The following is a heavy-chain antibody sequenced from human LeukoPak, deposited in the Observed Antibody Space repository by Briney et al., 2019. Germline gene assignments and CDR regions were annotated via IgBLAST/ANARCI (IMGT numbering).Heavy chain of an antibody. CDR3: ARVYGGGDCYSGAFDI. CDR1: RYTLTGYY. Sequence: ASVKVSCEASRYTLTGYYMHWVRHAPGQRVEWMGCVNPNRGGTHYAQKCQGRVTGTRDTSISTAYMELSRLRSDDTAVYYCARVYGGGDCYSGAFDIWGQGTMVTVS. V-gene: IGHV1-2*02. CDR2: VNPNRGGT. D-gene: IGHD2-21*01. J-gene: IGHJ3*02.